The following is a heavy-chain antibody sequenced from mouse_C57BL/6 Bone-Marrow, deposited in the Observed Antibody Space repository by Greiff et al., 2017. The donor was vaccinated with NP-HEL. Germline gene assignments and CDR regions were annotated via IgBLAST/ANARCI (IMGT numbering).Heavy chain of an antibody. CDR1: GYTFTTYW. CDR2: IDPSDSDT. D-gene: IGHD2-1*01. V-gene: IGHV1-69*01. Sequence: VQLQQPGAELVMPGASVKLSCKASGYTFTTYWMHWVKQRPGQGLEWIGDIDPSDSDTNYNQKFKGKSTLTVDKSSSTAYMQLSSLTSEDSAVYYCASDNYWFDYWGQGTTLTVSS. J-gene: IGHJ2*01. CDR3: ASDNYWFDY.